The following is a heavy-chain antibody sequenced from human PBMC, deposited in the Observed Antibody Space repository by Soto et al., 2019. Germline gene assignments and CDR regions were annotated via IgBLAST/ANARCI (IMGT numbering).Heavy chain of an antibody. J-gene: IGHJ6*02. CDR1: GYTLTELS. V-gene: IGHV1-24*01. CDR2: FDPEDGET. Sequence: ASVKVSCKVSGYTLTELSMHWVRQAPGKGLEWMGGFDPEDGETIYAQKFQGRVTMTEDTSTDTAYMELSSLRSEDTAVYYCATANGSYGVVYYYYGMDVWGQGTTVTVSS. CDR3: ATANGSYGVVYYYYGMDV. D-gene: IGHD1-26*01.